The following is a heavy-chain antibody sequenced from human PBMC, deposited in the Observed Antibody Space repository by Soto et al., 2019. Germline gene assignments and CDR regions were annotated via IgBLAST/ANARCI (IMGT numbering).Heavy chain of an antibody. Sequence: SETLSLTCAVYGGSFSGYYWSWIRQPPGKGLEWIGEINHSGSTNYNPSLKSRVTISVDTAKNQFSLKLSSVTAADTAVYYCASCTSMPSSSTSCYYFDYWGQGTLVTVSS. CDR1: GGSFSGYY. CDR3: ASCTSMPSSSTSCYYFDY. CDR2: INHSGST. J-gene: IGHJ4*02. V-gene: IGHV4-34*01. D-gene: IGHD2-2*01.